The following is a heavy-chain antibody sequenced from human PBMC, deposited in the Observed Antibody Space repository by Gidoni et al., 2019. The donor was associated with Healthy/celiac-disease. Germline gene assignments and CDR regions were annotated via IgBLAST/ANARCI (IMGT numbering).Heavy chain of an antibody. D-gene: IGHD6-19*01. J-gene: IGHJ4*02. CDR3: ALAGYSSGWYDPIGLLDY. V-gene: IGHV3-23*04. Sequence: EVQLVASGGGLVQPGGSLRLSCAASGFTFSSYAMSWVRQAPGKGLEWVSAIRGSGGSTYYADSVKGRFTISRDNSKNTLYLQMNSLRAEDTAVYYCALAGYSSGWYDPIGLLDYWGQGTLVTVSS. CDR1: GFTFSSYA. CDR2: IRGSGGST.